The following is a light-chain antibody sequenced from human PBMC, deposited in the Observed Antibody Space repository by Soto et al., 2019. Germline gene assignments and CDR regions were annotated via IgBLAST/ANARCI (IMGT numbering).Light chain of an antibody. CDR3: CSYAGNSEV. CDR1: SGDVGGYNL. CDR2: EVT. V-gene: IGLV2-23*02. J-gene: IGLJ1*01. Sequence: QSVLTQPASVSGSPGQSITIPCTGTSGDVGGYNLVSWYQQHPGKAPKLTIYEVTERPSGVSNHFSGSKSGNTASLTISGLQPDDEADYYCCSYAGNSEVFGTGTKVTVL.